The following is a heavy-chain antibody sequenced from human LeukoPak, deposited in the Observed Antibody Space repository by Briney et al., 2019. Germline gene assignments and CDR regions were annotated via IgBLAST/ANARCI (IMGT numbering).Heavy chain of an antibody. Sequence: GGSLRLSCAASGFTFSNYGMHWVGQAPGKGLEWMAVISHDGNNKNYADSVKGRLTISRDNSKNTLFLQMNSLRAEDTAVYYCAKGEGITGTATPDYWGQGTLLTVSS. D-gene: IGHD1-20*01. J-gene: IGHJ4*02. V-gene: IGHV3-30*18. CDR1: GFTFSNYG. CDR2: ISHDGNNK. CDR3: AKGEGITGTATPDY.